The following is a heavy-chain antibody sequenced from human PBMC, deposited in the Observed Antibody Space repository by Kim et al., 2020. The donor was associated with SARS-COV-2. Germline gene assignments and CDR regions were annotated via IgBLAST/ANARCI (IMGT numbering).Heavy chain of an antibody. Sequence: ASVKVSCKASGYTFTSYGISWVRQAPGQGLEWMGWISAYNGNTNYAQKLQGRVTVTTDTSTSTAYMELRSLRSDDTAVYYCARKGGSITMVRGEGWFDPWGQGTVVTVSS. D-gene: IGHD3-10*01. CDR1: GYTFTSYG. J-gene: IGHJ5*02. CDR3: ARKGGSITMVRGEGWFDP. V-gene: IGHV1-18*01. CDR2: ISAYNGNT.